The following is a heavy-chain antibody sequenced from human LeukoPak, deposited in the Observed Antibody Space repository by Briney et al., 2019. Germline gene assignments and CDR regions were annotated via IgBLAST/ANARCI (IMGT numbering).Heavy chain of an antibody. CDR1: GFTFSSYG. Sequence: GGSLRLSCAASGFTFSSYGMHWVRQAPGKGLEWVAVISYDGSNKYYADSVKGRFTISRDNSKNTLYLQMNSLRAEDTAVYYCARDSETIYCGGDCYPNDYWGQGTLVTVSS. J-gene: IGHJ4*02. CDR3: ARDSETIYCGGDCYPNDY. V-gene: IGHV3-30*03. D-gene: IGHD2-21*02. CDR2: ISYDGSNK.